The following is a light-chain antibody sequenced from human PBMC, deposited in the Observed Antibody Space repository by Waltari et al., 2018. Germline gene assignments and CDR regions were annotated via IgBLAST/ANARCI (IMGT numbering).Light chain of an antibody. CDR1: QDISNY. J-gene: IGKJ5*01. CDR2: DAS. CDR3: QQYDAVSIT. V-gene: IGKV1-33*01. Sequence: DIQMTQSPSSLSASVGQRVTISCQASQDISNYLNWYQQKPGQAPKHLIYDASNVETGVPSKFSGSGSGTHFTFTISSLQPEDIATYYCQQYDAVSITFGQGTRLDIK.